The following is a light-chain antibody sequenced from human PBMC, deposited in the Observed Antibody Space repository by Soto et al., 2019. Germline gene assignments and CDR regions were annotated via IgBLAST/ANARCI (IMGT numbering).Light chain of an antibody. CDR1: EDISYW. CDR2: AAS. J-gene: IGKJ4*01. V-gene: IGKV1D-16*01. CDR3: QQYNNWLT. Sequence: DIQMTQTPSSVSASVGDRVTITCRASEDISYWVAWYQQKPGKAPKRLIHAASSLHSGVPARFSGSGSGTEFTLTISSLQSEDFAVYYCQQYNNWLTFGGGTKVDNK.